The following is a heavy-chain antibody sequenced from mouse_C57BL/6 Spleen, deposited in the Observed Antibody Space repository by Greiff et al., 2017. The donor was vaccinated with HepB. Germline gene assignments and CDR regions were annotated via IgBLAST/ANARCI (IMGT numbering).Heavy chain of an antibody. V-gene: IGHV3-6*01. J-gene: IGHJ1*03. CDR1: GYSITSGYY. D-gene: IGHD1-1*01. Sequence: EVQLVESGPGLVKPSQSLSLTCSVTGYSITSGYYWNWIRQFPGNKLEWMGYISYDGSNNYNPSLKNRISITRDTSKNQFFLKLNSVTTEDTATYYCARRRITTVVATREYFDVWGTGTTVTVSS. CDR2: ISYDGSN. CDR3: ARRRITTVVATREYFDV.